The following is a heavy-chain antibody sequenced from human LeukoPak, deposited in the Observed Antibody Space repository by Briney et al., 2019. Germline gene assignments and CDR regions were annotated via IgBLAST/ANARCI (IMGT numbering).Heavy chain of an antibody. CDR2: ISSDGSST. CDR3: ARTAYSDYPLGF. D-gene: IGHD5-12*01. J-gene: IGHJ4*02. Sequence: PGGSLSLSCAASGFTFSNYWMHWVRQAPGKGLVWVSRISSDGSSTSYADSVKGRFTISRDNAKNTLYLQMNSLRAEDTAVYYCARTAYSDYPLGFWCQGTLVTVSS. CDR1: GFTFSNYW. V-gene: IGHV3-74*01.